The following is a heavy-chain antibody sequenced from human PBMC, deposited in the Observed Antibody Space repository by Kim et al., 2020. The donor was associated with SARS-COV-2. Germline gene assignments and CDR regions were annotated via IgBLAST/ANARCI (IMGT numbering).Heavy chain of an antibody. CDR3: VRDGSGSLPYSMDV. D-gene: IGHD3-10*01. CDR2: IETGGET. Sequence: GSLRLSCAVSGFTFKSHGMHWVRQVIGKGLEWISIIETGGETYYADSVKGRFTISREKAKNSLYLQMSSLRVADTGVYYCVRDGSGSLPYSMDVWGQGTAVTVSS. V-gene: IGHV3-13*01. J-gene: IGHJ6*02. CDR1: GFTFKSHG.